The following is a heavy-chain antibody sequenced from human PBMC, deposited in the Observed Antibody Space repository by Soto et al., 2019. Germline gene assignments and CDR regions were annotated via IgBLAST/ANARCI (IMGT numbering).Heavy chain of an antibody. J-gene: IGHJ6*02. CDR1: GGSFSGYY. CDR3: ASKLQRSIYYYYDGMDV. D-gene: IGHD1-1*01. Sequence: SETLSLTCAVYGGSFSGYYWSWIRQPPGKGLEWIGEINHSGSTNYNPSLKSRVTISVDTSKNQFSLKLSSVTAADTAVYYCASKLQRSIYYYYDGMDVWGQWTTVS. V-gene: IGHV4-34*01. CDR2: INHSGST.